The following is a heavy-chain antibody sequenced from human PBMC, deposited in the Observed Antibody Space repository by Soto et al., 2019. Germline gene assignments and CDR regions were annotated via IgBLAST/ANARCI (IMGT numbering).Heavy chain of an antibody. CDR3: ARSPLTGDDRYYFDY. CDR1: GFTFSSYG. D-gene: IGHD7-27*01. J-gene: IGHJ4*02. V-gene: IGHV3-33*01. Sequence: GGSLRLSCAASGFTFSSYGMHWVRQAPGKGLEWVAVIWYDGSNKYYADSVKGRFTISRDNSKNTLYLQMNSLRAEDTAVYYCARSPLTGDDRYYFDYWGQGTLVTVSS. CDR2: IWYDGSNK.